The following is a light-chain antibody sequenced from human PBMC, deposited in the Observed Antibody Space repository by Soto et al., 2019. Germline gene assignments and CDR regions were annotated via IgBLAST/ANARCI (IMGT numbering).Light chain of an antibody. Sequence: VVTQSPATLSLFPGETATLSCRASQSVSSDLAWYQQRPGQAPRLLIYGASTRATGIPARFRGSGSGTEFRLTISSLQSEDFATDYCQQYNTWHPKMAFGRGTKVEIK. CDR2: GAS. CDR1: QSVSSD. CDR3: QQYNTWHPKMA. J-gene: IGKJ1*01. V-gene: IGKV3-15*01.